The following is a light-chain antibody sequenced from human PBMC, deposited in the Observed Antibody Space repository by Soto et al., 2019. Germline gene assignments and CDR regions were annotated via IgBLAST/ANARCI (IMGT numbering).Light chain of an antibody. CDR1: QTVRNNY. CDR2: DAS. Sequence: TRAPGTQSLSRGERATLSCRASQTVRNNYLAWYQQKPGQAPRLLIYDASSRATGIPDRFSGGGSGTDFTLTISRMELFYRSVYPLQQFTF. V-gene: IGKV3D-20*02. J-gene: IGKJ4*02. CDR3: QQFT.